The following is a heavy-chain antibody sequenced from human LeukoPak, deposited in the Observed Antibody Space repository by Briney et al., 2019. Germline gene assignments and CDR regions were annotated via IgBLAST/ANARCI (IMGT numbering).Heavy chain of an antibody. CDR1: GFTFSIYE. Sequence: GGSLRLSCTASGFTFSIYEMNWVRQAPGKGLEWISYISTSGNSIHYADSVKSRFTTSRDNAKNTLYLQMNSLRADDTAFYYCARDKGGVGANPWGQGTLVTVSS. CDR3: ARDKGGVGANP. D-gene: IGHD1-26*01. CDR2: ISTSGNSI. V-gene: IGHV3-48*03. J-gene: IGHJ5*02.